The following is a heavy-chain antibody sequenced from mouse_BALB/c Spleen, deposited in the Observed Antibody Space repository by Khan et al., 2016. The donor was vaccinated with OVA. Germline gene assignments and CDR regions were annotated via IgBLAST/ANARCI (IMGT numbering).Heavy chain of an antibody. CDR2: INPSSGYT. J-gene: IGHJ4*01. CDR3: ARSRGNYGSMDY. Sequence: QVQLQQSGAELARPGASVKMSCKASGYTFTTYTIHWVKQRPGQGLEWIGYINPSSGYTNYNQKFKDKATLTADKSSSTAYMQLNSLTSEDSAVXCCARSRGNYGSMDYWGQGTSVTVSS. D-gene: IGHD2-1*01. V-gene: IGHV1-4*01. CDR1: GYTFTTYT.